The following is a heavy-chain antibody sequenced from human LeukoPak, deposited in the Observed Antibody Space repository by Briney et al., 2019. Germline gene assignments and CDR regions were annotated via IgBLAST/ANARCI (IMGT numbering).Heavy chain of an antibody. CDR3: ARDQAESSGFDY. Sequence: PGRSLRLSCAASGFTFSSYGMHWVRKAPGKGLEWVAVIWYDGSNKYYADSVKGRFTISRDNSKNTLYLQMDSLRAEDTAVYYCARDQAESSGFDYWGQGTLVTVSS. CDR2: IWYDGSNK. V-gene: IGHV3-33*01. J-gene: IGHJ4*02. CDR1: GFTFSSYG. D-gene: IGHD6-6*01.